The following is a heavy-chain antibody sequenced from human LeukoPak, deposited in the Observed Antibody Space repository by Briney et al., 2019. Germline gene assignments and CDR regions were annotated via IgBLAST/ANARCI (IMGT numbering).Heavy chain of an antibody. CDR1: GYTFTNYD. J-gene: IGHJ4*02. V-gene: IGHV1-8*01. Sequence: ASVKVSCKTSGYTFTNYDINWVRQAAGQGLEWMGWVNPDSGDTGFAQKFQGRLTITTNTSARIAYMEMSGLRSEDTAVYYCTRDWTYWGPGTLVAVSS. CDR3: TRDWTY. D-gene: IGHD1-1*01. CDR2: VNPDSGDT.